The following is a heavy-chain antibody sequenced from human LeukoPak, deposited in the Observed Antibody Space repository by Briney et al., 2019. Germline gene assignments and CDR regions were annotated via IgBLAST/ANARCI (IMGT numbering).Heavy chain of an antibody. CDR2: IYYSGST. D-gene: IGHD5-24*01. Sequence: SETLSLTCTVSGGSISSSGYFWGWIRQPPGKGLEWIGSIYYSGSTYYNSSLKSRVTISVDTSKNQFSLKLSSVTAADTAVYYCASLGGGYNGDYWGQRTLVTVSS. CDR1: GGSISSSGYF. J-gene: IGHJ4*02. CDR3: ASLGGGYNGDY. V-gene: IGHV4-39*01.